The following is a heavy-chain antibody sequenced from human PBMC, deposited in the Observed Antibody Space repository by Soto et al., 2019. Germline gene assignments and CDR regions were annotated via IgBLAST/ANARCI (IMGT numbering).Heavy chain of an antibody. CDR3: ANEKCGSYDY. CDR1: GFIFSNFY. Sequence: EVQLVESGGDLVQPGGSLRLSCEASGFIFSNFYMPWVRQSPARWLDWVATLDQHGSSTFYVDSLRGRFIISRDNAMNSLYRKKNSLRIDHTAVYFCANEKCGSYDYRGHGSMVTVSS. CDR2: LDQHGSST. D-gene: IGHD5-12*01. J-gene: IGHJ4*01. V-gene: IGHV3-7*03.